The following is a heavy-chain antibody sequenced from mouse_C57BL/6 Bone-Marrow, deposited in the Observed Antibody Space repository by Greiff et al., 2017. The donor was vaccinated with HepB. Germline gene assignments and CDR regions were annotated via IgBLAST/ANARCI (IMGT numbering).Heavy chain of an antibody. Sequence: EVNVVESGGGLVKPGGSLKLSCAASGFTFSDYGMHWVRQAPEKGLEWVAYISSGSSTIYYADTVKGRFTISRDNAKNTLFLQMTSLRSEDTAMYYCARTLYYYGSFDYWGQGTTLTVSS. J-gene: IGHJ2*01. D-gene: IGHD1-1*01. CDR2: ISSGSSTI. V-gene: IGHV5-17*01. CDR3: ARTLYYYGSFDY. CDR1: GFTFSDYG.